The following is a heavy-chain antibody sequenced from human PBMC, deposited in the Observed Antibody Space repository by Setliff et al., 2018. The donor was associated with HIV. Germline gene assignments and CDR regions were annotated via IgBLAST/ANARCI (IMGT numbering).Heavy chain of an antibody. Sequence: GGSLRLSCVASGFTFNNAWMNWVRQAPGKGLEWLGRIKKSSDGGKTDDASPVKGRFTISRDDSKSTLYLQMKSLKTEDTGVYFCATDNGPSYSMDIWGQGTTVTVSS. CDR3: ATDNGPSYSMDI. J-gene: IGHJ6*02. CDR1: GFTFNNAW. D-gene: IGHD2-21*01. V-gene: IGHV3-15*01. CDR2: IKKSSDGGKT.